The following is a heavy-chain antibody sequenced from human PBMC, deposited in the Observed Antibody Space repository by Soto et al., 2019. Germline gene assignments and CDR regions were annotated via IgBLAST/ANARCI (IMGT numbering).Heavy chain of an antibody. D-gene: IGHD3-3*01. J-gene: IGHJ4*02. CDR3: ASDYDFWSGLFDY. CDR1: GYNFTSYW. V-gene: IGHV5-10-1*01. Sequence: GESLKIYCKGSGYNFTSYWISWVRQMPGKGLEWMGRIDPSDSYTNYSPSFQGHVTISADNSISTAYLQWSSLKASDTAIYYCASDYDFWSGLFDYWGQGTLVTVSS. CDR2: IDPSDSYT.